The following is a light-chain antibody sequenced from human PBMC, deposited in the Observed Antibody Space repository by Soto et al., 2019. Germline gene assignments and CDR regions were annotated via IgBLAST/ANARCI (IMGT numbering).Light chain of an antibody. CDR2: EVS. J-gene: IGLJ1*01. CDR1: SSDVGGYNY. Sequence: QSSLTQPASVSGSPGQSITISCTGTSSDVGGYNYVSWYQQHPGKAPKLMIYEVSNRPSGVSNRFSGSKSGNTASLTISGLQDEDEADYYCSSYTSSSTRVFGTGTKFTVL. V-gene: IGLV2-14*01. CDR3: SSYTSSSTRV.